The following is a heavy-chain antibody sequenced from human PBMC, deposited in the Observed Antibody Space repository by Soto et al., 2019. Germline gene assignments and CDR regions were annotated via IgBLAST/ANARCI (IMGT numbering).Heavy chain of an antibody. D-gene: IGHD3-22*01. V-gene: IGHV4-31*02. CDR3: ARALVTDYNSRDYHYYFAMDV. Sequence: SEILSLTCVVSGGRVSRDDLYWIWIRHLPGPCLAWIAIFYHTGTTYYNPSLKSRVSMSVDTSHNQFSLILASVTAADTAVYYCARALVTDYNSRDYHYYFAMDVWGQGTSVT. CDR1: GGRVSRDDLY. J-gene: IGHJ6*02. CDR2: FYHTGTT.